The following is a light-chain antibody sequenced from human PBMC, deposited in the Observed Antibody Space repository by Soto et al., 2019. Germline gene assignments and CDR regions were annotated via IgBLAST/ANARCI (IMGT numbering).Light chain of an antibody. J-gene: IGLJ2*01. CDR3: AAWDDSLNGHVV. CDR1: SSNIGRNT. V-gene: IGLV1-44*01. Sequence: QSVLTQPPSASGTPGQRVTISCSGSSSNIGRNTVNWYQQLPGTAPKFLIYSNNQRPSGVPNRFSGPKSGTSASLAISGLQSEDEADYYCAAWDDSLNGHVVFGGGTQLTVL. CDR2: SNN.